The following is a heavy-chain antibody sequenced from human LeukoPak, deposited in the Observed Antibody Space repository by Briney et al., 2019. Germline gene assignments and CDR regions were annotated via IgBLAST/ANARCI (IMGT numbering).Heavy chain of an antibody. CDR3: ASGNARGAPPSSNYYYYGMDV. J-gene: IGHJ6*02. Sequence: PGGSLRLSCAASGFTFSSYSMNWVRQAPGKGLEWVSYISSSSSTIYYADSVKGRFTISRDNAKNSLYLQMNSLRDEDTAVYYCASGNARGAPPSSNYYYYGMDVWGQGTTVTVSS. D-gene: IGHD1-26*01. V-gene: IGHV3-48*02. CDR2: ISSSSSTI. CDR1: GFTFSSYS.